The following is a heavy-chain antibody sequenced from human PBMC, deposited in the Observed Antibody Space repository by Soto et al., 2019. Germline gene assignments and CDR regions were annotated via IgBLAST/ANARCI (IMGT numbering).Heavy chain of an antibody. CDR1: GYAFTSYG. V-gene: IGHV1-18*01. D-gene: IGHD1-1*01. CDR2: MSTYNENK. J-gene: IGHJ4*02. Sequence: ASVKVSCKASGYAFTSYGINWVRRAPGQGLAGVGWMSTYNENKVYAQRLQGRVAMTMDAATSTASLDLRHLRSDATAVYFCARSNWTGVEGFDYWGQGTLVTVSS. CDR3: ARSNWTGVEGFDY.